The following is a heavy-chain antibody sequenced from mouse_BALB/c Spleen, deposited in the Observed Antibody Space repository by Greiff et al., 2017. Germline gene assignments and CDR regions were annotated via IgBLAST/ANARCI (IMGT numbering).Heavy chain of an antibody. CDR1: GFTFSSYT. CDR2: ISSGGSYT. V-gene: IGHV5-6-4*01. CDR3: TREDGNYHYYAMDD. D-gene: IGHD2-1*01. Sequence: EVKVVESGGGLVKPGGSLKLSCAASGFTFSSYTMSWVRQTPEKRLEWVATISSGGSYTYYPDSVKGRFTISRDNAKNTLYLQMSSLKSEDTAMYYCTREDGNYHYYAMDDWGQGTSVTVSS. J-gene: IGHJ4*01.